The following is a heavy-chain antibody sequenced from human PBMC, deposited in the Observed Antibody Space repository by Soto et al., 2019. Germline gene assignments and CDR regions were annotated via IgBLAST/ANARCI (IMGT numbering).Heavy chain of an antibody. D-gene: IGHD2-8*02. V-gene: IGHV4-34*01. CDR1: GGSFSGYY. CDR3: ARDKITGLFDY. CDR2: INHSGST. J-gene: IGHJ4*02. Sequence: SETLSLTCAVYGGSFSGYYWTWLRQPPGTGLEWIGEINHSGSTNYNPSLKSRVTISVDTSKSQFSLKLTSVTAADTAVYYCARDKITGLFDYWGQGTLVTVSS.